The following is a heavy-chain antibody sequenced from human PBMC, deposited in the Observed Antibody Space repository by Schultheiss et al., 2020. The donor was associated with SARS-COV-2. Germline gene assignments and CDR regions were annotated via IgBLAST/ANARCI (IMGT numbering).Heavy chain of an antibody. CDR1: GFTFTSSA. D-gene: IGHD3-22*01. J-gene: IGHJ6*02. Sequence: SVKVSCKASGFTFTSSAMQWVRQARGQRLEWIGWIVVGSGNTNYAQKFQERVTITRDMSTSTAYMELSSLRSEDTAVYYCAAHYYDSSYHLVYYGMDVWGQGTTVTVSS. CDR3: AAHYYDSSYHLVYYGMDV. V-gene: IGHV1-58*02. CDR2: IVVGSGNT.